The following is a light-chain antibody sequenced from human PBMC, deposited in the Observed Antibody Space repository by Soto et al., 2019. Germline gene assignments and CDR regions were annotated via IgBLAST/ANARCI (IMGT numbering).Light chain of an antibody. CDR1: QTVSNNY. V-gene: IGKV3-20*01. CDR3: QKYGSSPPYT. CDR2: GSS. Sequence: EVVLTQSPVTLSLSPGERATLSCRASQTVSNNYLAWYQQKPGQAPRLLIFGSSDRATGIPDRFSGSGSGTDFTLTISRLEPEDFAVYYCQKYGSSPPYTFGQGTKLEIK. J-gene: IGKJ2*01.